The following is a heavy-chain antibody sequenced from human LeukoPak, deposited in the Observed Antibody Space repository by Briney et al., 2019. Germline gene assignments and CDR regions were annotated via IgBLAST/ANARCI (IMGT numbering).Heavy chain of an antibody. CDR1: GYTFTGSY. J-gene: IGHJ4*02. CDR2: INPNSGGT. V-gene: IGHV1-2*02. CDR3: ARALYYDFWSGYYPNPYYFDY. D-gene: IGHD3-3*01. Sequence: GASVKVSCKTSGYTFTGSYLHWVRQAPGQGLERMGWINPNSGGTNYAQKFQGRVTMTRDTSISTAYMELSRLRSDDTAVYYCARALYYDFWSGYYPNPYYFDYWGQGTLVTVSS.